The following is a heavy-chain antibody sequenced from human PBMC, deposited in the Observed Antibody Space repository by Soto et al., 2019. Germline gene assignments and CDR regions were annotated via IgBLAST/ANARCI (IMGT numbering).Heavy chain of an antibody. Sequence: QTGGSLRLSCVASGFTSSSYWMSWVRQAPGKGPEWVANIKEDGSERYYVDSVKGRFTISRDNVKNSLYLQMNSLRAEDTAVYYCGRGYARCDYWGQGTLVTVSS. CDR1: GFTSSSYW. D-gene: IGHD2-15*01. CDR2: IKEDGSER. J-gene: IGHJ4*02. CDR3: GRGYARCDY. V-gene: IGHV3-7*03.